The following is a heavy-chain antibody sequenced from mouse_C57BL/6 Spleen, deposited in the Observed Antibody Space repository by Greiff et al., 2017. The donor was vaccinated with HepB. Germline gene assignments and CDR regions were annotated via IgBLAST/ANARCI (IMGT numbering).Heavy chain of an antibody. CDR2: IYPGDGDN. CDR1: GYSFSSSW. Sequence: QVQLQQSGPELVKPGASVKISCKASGYSFSSSWMNWVKQRPGKGLEWIGRIYPGDGDNNDNGKFKGKATLTADKSSSTAYMELSSLTSEDSAVYFCAKTPTAQATAWFACWGQGTLVTVSA. V-gene: IGHV1-82*01. CDR3: AKTPTAQATAWFAC. D-gene: IGHD3-2*02. J-gene: IGHJ3*01.